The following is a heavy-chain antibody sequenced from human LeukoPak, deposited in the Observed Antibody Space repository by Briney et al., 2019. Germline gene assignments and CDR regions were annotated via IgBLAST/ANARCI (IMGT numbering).Heavy chain of an antibody. J-gene: IGHJ5*02. V-gene: IGHV1-69*04. Sequence: SVKVSCKASGGTFSSYAISWVRQASGQGLEWMGRIIPIFDIANYAQKFQGRVTITADKSTSTAYMELSSLRSEDTAVYYCAQQLVPCDPTNCRGGFDPWGQGTLVTVSS. D-gene: IGHD6-13*01. CDR1: GGTFSSYA. CDR3: AQQLVPCDPTNCRGGFDP. CDR2: IIPIFDIA.